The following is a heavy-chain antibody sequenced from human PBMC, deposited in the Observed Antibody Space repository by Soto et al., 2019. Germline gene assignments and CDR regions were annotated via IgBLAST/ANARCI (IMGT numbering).Heavy chain of an antibody. CDR2: ISSSSSYI. CDR3: ARDSPRGVRDDFRGHGMDV. CDR1: GFTFSSYS. J-gene: IGHJ6*02. D-gene: IGHD3-3*01. Sequence: GGSLRLSCAASGFTFSSYSMNWVRQAPGKGLEWVSSISSSSSYIYYADSVKGRFTISRDNAKNSLYLQMNSLRAEDTAVYYCARDSPRGVRDDFRGHGMDVWGQGTTVTVSS. V-gene: IGHV3-21*01.